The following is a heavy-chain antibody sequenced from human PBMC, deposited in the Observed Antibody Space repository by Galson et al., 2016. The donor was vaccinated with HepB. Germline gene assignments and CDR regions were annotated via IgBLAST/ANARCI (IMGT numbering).Heavy chain of an antibody. J-gene: IGHJ4*02. Sequence: SWVRQAPGKGLEWIGYIHYSGSTYYNPPLKSRVIISVDTSTNQFSLKLTSVAAADTAVYYCARSGYSYALSFDYWGQGALVTVSS. D-gene: IGHD5-18*01. V-gene: IGHV4-31*02. CDR2: IHYSGST. CDR3: ARSGYSYALSFDY.